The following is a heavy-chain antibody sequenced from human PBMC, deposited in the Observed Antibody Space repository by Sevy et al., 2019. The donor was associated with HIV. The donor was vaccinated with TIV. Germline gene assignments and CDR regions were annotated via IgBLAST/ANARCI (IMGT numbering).Heavy chain of an antibody. J-gene: IGHJ2*01. CDR3: ARGGYCSGGTCHTNWYFDL. Sequence: GSLRLSCAASGFTLRSYDMHWVRQVPGKGLEWVSSIGSSDDTYYSGSVKGRFTISRENAKNSLYLQMNSLRAGDTAVYYCARGGYCSGGTCHTNWYFDLWGRGTLVTVSS. V-gene: IGHV3-13*01. CDR1: GFTLRSYD. D-gene: IGHD2-15*01. CDR2: IGSSDDT.